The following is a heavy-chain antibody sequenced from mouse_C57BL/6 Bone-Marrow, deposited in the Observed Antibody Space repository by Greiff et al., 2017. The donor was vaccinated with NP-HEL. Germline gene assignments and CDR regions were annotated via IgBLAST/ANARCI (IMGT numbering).Heavy chain of an antibody. CDR1: GYTFTSYG. J-gene: IGHJ2*01. CDR3: ARSDYFDY. V-gene: IGHV1-81*01. Sequence: QVQLKQSGAELARPGASVKLSCKASGYTFTSYGISWVKQRTGQGLEWIGEIYPRSGNTYYNEKFKGKATLTADKSSSTAYMELRSLTSEDSAVYFWARSDYFDYWGQGTTLTVSS. CDR2: IYPRSGNT.